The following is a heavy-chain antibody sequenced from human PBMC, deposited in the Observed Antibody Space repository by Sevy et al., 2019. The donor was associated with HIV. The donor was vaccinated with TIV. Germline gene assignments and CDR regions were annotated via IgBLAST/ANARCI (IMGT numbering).Heavy chain of an antibody. CDR1: GFTFSSYG. Sequence: GGSLRLSCAASGFTFSSYGMHWVRQAPGKGLEWVAVISYDGSNKYYADSVKGRFTISRDNSKNTLYLQMNSLRAEDTAVYYCARDQNPYCGGDCYLPSDYWGQGTLVTVSS. CDR3: ARDQNPYCGGDCYLPSDY. J-gene: IGHJ4*02. V-gene: IGHV3-30*03. D-gene: IGHD2-21*01. CDR2: ISYDGSNK.